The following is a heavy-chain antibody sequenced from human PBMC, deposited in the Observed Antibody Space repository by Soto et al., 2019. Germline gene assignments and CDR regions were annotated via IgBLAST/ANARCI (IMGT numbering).Heavy chain of an antibody. CDR2: IFHSGST. V-gene: IGHV4-30-2*01. D-gene: IGHD2-21*02. CDR1: GDSISSGGHS. Sequence: SETLSLTCAVSGDSISSGGHSWSWIRQPPGKGLGWIGYIFHSGSTYYNPSLKSRVTISMDRSKNQFSLRLSSVTAADTAVYYCARGGDYYLNYWGQGTLVTVSS. CDR3: ARGGDYYLNY. J-gene: IGHJ4*02.